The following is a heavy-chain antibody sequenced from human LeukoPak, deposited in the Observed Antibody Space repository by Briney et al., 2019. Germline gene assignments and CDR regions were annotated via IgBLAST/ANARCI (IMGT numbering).Heavy chain of an antibody. Sequence: SETLSLTSAVDGGSFGGFHWSWIRQPPGKGLEWIGESNHRVSANYKPSLKSRVTISVDRSKNQFALKLSSVTAADTAVYYCARGGGCSSTSCYYVDYWGQGTLVTVSS. CDR2: SNHRVSA. CDR3: ARGGGCSSTSCYYVDY. V-gene: IGHV4-34*01. CDR1: GGSFGGFH. D-gene: IGHD2-2*01. J-gene: IGHJ4*02.